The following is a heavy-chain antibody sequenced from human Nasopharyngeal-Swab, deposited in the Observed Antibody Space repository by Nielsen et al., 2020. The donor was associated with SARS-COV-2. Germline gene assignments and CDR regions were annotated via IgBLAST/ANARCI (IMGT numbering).Heavy chain of an antibody. J-gene: IGHJ5*02. Sequence: WVRQAPGQGLEWMGGIIPILGIANYAQKYQGRVMTTADKSTSTAYMELSSLRSEDTAVYYCASSHCSSTSCYHWFDPWGQGTLVTVSS. D-gene: IGHD2-2*01. CDR3: ASSHCSSTSCYHWFDP. V-gene: IGHV1-69*10. CDR2: IIPILGIA.